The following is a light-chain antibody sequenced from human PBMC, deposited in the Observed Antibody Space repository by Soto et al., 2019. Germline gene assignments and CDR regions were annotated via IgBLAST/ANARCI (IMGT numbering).Light chain of an antibody. CDR1: QGISSW. V-gene: IGKV1-12*01. J-gene: IGKJ4*01. Sequence: DIQMTQSPSSVSASVGDRVTITCRASQGISSWLSWYQQQPGKAPNLLIDAASSLQSGVPSRFTGSGSGTEVTLTISSLQPEDFATYYCQQTNSGPLTFGGGTKVEIK. CDR3: QQTNSGPLT. CDR2: AAS.